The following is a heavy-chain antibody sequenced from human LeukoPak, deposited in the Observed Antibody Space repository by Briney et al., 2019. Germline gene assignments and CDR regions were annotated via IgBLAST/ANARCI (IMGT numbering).Heavy chain of an antibody. CDR2: ISGSSSTI. CDR3: ARLDSSGWYDYYYYYMDV. Sequence: GGSLRLSCAASGFTFSTYSMNWVREAPGKGLGWVSYISGSSSTIYYADSVKGRFTISRDNAKNSLYLQMNSLRAEDTAVYYCARLDSSGWYDYYYYYMDVWGKGTTVTVSS. V-gene: IGHV3-48*01. J-gene: IGHJ6*03. D-gene: IGHD6-19*01. CDR1: GFTFSTYS.